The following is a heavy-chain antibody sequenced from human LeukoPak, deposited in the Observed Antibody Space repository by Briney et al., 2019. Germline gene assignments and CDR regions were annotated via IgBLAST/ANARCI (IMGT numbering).Heavy chain of an antibody. V-gene: IGHV4-59*01. Sequence: SETLSLTCTVSGGSISSYYWSWIRQPPGKGLEWIGYIYYSGSTNYNPSLKSRVTISVDTSKNQFSLKLNSVTAADTAVYYCARETSQKGAHYMDVWGKGTTVTISS. CDR2: IYYSGST. J-gene: IGHJ6*03. CDR1: GGSISSYY. D-gene: IGHD3-16*01. CDR3: ARETSQKGAHYMDV.